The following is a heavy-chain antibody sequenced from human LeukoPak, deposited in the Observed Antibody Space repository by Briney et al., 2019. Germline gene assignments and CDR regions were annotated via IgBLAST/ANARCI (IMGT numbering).Heavy chain of an antibody. D-gene: IGHD3-22*01. V-gene: IGHV4-39*01. CDR3: ARHDRYYYDGSGHITLSFFDY. CDR1: GGSISTGNYL. J-gene: IGHJ4*02. CDR2: VYYGGST. Sequence: SETLSLTCSVSGGSISTGNYLWAWIRQPPGKGLEWIGSVYYGGSTQYNPALQSRVTISIDTSKNQFSLKLNSVTAADTAVYYCARHDRYYYDGSGHITLSFFDYWGQGTLVTVSS.